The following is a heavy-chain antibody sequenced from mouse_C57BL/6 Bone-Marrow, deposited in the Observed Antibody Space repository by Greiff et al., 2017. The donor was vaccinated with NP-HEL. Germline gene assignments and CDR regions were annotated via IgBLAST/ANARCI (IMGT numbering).Heavy chain of an antibody. D-gene: IGHD1-1*01. CDR3: ARSLLYDSSHYAMDY. J-gene: IGHJ4*01. V-gene: IGHV1-55*01. CDR1: GYTFTSYW. Sequence: QVQLQQPGAELVKPGASVKMSCKASGYTFTSYWITWVKQRPGQGLEWIGDIYPGSGSTNYNEKFKSKATLTVDTSSSTAYMQLSSLTSEDSAVYYCARSLLYDSSHYAMDYWGQGTSVTVSS. CDR2: IYPGSGST.